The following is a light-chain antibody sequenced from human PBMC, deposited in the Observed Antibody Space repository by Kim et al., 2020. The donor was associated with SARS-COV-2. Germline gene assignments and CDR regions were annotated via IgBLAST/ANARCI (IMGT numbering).Light chain of an antibody. CDR1: SSDVGNYKY. Sequence: SFTNSCTGTSSDVGNYKYIVWDKQHPGKAPNLMIYEVSQRTSGVPDRFSGSKAGNTASLSVSGLQAEDEADYDCGSDAGSNNFEVVCGGGTKVTIL. J-gene: IGLJ2*01. CDR3: GSDAGSNNFEVV. V-gene: IGLV2-8*01. CDR2: EVS.